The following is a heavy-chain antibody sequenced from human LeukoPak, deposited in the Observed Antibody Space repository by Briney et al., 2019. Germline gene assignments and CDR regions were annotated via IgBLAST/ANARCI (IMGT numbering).Heavy chain of an antibody. CDR2: TYYRSTWYN. J-gene: IGHJ5*02. V-gene: IGHV6-1*01. D-gene: IGHD2-2*01. CDR3: ARRLTQYDCFDP. CDR1: GDSVSSNSVT. Sequence: SQTLSLTCAISGDSVSSNSVTWSWIRQSTSRGLEWLGRTYYRSTWYNDYAVSVRGRITVNPDTSKNQFSLHLNSVTPEDTAVYYCARRLTQYDCFDPWGQGILVTVSS.